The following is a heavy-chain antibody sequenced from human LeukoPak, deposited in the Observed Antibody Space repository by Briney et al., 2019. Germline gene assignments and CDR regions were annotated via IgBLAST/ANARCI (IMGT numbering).Heavy chain of an antibody. D-gene: IGHD3-10*01. CDR3: ARDSRFGPRAKIDY. V-gene: IGHV4-59*01. Sequence: PSETLSLTCTVSGGAISSYYWSWIRQPPGKGLEWIGCIYYSGSTNYDPSLKSRVTISVDTSKNQFSLKLSAVTAAGTPVYYCARDSRFGPRAKIDYWGQGTLVTVSS. J-gene: IGHJ4*02. CDR1: GGAISSYY. CDR2: IYYSGST.